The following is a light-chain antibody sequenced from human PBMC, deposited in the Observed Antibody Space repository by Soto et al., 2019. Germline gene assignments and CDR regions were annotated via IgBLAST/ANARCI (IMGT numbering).Light chain of an antibody. CDR2: GAS. V-gene: IGKV3-20*01. J-gene: IGKJ5*01. Sequence: EIVLTQSPGTLSLSPGERATLSCRASQSVSSSYLAWYQQKPGQAPRLLIYGASSRATGIPERFSGSGSGTDFTLTISRLEPEDFAVYYCQQYVSSPSMSFGQVTQLEIK. CDR3: QQYVSSPSMS. CDR1: QSVSSSY.